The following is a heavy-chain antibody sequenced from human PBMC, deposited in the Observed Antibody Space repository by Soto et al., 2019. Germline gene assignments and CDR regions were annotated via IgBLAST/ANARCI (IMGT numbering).Heavy chain of an antibody. V-gene: IGHV3-30*18. J-gene: IGHJ4*02. CDR3: AKDWYNWNDVSLFDY. CDR2: ISYDGSNK. D-gene: IGHD1-20*01. Sequence: GGSLRLSCAASGFTFSSYGMHWVRQAPGKGLEWVAVISYDGSNKYYADSVKGRFTISRDNSKNTLYLQMNSLRAEDTAVYYCAKDWYNWNDVSLFDYWGQGTLVTVSS. CDR1: GFTFSSYG.